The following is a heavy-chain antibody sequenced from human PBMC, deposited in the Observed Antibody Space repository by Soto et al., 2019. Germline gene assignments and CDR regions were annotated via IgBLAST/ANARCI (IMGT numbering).Heavy chain of an antibody. Sequence: PSQTLSLTCAISGDSVSSDSVTWHWIRQSPSRGLEWLGRTYYRSKWYNDYAVSVKSRITINPDISKNQFSLQLNSVTPEDTAVYFCARYSPHVAPLWGQGTLVTVSS. CDR3: ARYSPHVAPL. J-gene: IGHJ4*02. CDR2: TYYRSKWYN. V-gene: IGHV6-1*01. CDR1: GDSVSSDSVT. D-gene: IGHD2-15*01.